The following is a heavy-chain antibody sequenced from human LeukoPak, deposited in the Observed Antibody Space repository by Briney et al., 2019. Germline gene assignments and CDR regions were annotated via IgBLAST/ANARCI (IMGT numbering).Heavy chain of an antibody. CDR2: ISSSSSTI. D-gene: IGHD5-18*01. V-gene: IGHV3-48*01. J-gene: IGHJ6*02. Sequence: GGSLRLSCAASGFTFSSYSMNWVRQAPGKGLEWVSYISSSSSTIYYADSVKGRFTISRDNAKNSLYLQMNSLRAEDTAVYFCARVGWIQLWLLVDGMDVWGQGTTVTVSS. CDR3: ARVGWIQLWLLVDGMDV. CDR1: GFTFSSYS.